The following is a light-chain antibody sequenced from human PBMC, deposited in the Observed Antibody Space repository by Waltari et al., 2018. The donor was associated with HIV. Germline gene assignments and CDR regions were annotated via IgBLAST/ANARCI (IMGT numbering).Light chain of an antibody. CDR3: TSYTTRNILM. Sequence: QSSLTQPASMSGSPGQTIAISCTGSSRDIGYPIFVSWYQQRPGKAPRLLIYGVTIRASGISGRFSGSKSENTASLTISGLQIEDEADYYCTSYTTRNILMFGGGT. V-gene: IGLV2-14*03. CDR2: GVT. CDR1: SRDIGYPIF. J-gene: IGLJ3*02.